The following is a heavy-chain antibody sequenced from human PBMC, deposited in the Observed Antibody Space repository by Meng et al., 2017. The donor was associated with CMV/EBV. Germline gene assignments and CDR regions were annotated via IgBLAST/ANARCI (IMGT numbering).Heavy chain of an antibody. CDR3: ASDYGGHGVVFDM. CDR1: GFAYSNYW. J-gene: IGHJ3*02. CDR2: VKEDGSGE. V-gene: IGHV3-7*01. D-gene: IGHD4-23*01. Sequence: GESLKISCAASGFAYSNYWITWVRQAPGKGLEWVARVKEDGSGEYYVDSVKGRFTVSGDSARNSVYLQMDTLRAEDTAVYYCASDYGGHGVVFDMWGPGTTVTVSS.